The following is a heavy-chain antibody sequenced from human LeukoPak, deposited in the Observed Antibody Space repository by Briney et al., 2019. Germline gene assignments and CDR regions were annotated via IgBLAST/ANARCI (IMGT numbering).Heavy chain of an antibody. CDR2: INHSGST. CDR3: ARAPYDILTGYPYWYFDL. V-gene: IGHV4-34*01. CDR1: GGSFSGYY. Sequence: ASETLSLTCAVYGGSFSGYYWSWIRQPPGKGLEWIGEINHSGSTKYNPSLKSRVTISVDTSKNQFSLKLSSVTAADMAVYYCARAPYDILTGYPYWYFDLWGRGTLVTVSS. D-gene: IGHD3-9*01. J-gene: IGHJ2*01.